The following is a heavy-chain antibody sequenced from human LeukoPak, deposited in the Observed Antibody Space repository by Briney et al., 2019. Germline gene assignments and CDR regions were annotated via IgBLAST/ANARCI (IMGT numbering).Heavy chain of an antibody. D-gene: IGHD1-26*01. V-gene: IGHV1-46*01. CDR3: ARDGWWELQQDNWFDP. Sequence: GASVKVSCKASGYTFTSYYMHWVRQAPGQGLEWMGIINPSGGSTSYAQKFQGRVTMTRDMSTSTVYMELSSLRSEDTAVYYCARDGWWELQQDNWFDPWGQGTLVTVSS. J-gene: IGHJ5*02. CDR1: GYTFTSYY. CDR2: INPSGGST.